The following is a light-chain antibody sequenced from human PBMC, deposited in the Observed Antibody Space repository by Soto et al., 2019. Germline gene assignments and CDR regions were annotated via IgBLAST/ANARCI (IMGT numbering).Light chain of an antibody. Sequence: DIQMTQSPSSLSASVGDRVTITCQASQDISNYLNWYQQKPGKAPKLLIYDASNLETGVPVRFSGSGSGTHFTLTISSLQPEDIATYYCQQYDDLPLTFGGGTKVDIK. V-gene: IGKV1-33*01. J-gene: IGKJ4*01. CDR1: QDISNY. CDR3: QQYDDLPLT. CDR2: DAS.